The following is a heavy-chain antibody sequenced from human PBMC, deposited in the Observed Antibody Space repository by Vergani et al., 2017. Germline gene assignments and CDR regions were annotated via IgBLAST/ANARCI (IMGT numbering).Heavy chain of an antibody. D-gene: IGHD6-13*01. Sequence: EVQLLESGGGLVQPGGSLRLSCAASGFTFSSYAMSWVRQAPGKGLEWVSAISGSGGSTYYADSVKGRVTISRDNSKNTLYLHMNSLRAEDTAVYFCAKDISSWYYFDYWGQGTLVTVSS. CDR1: GFTFSSYA. V-gene: IGHV3-23*01. J-gene: IGHJ4*02. CDR2: ISGSGGST. CDR3: AKDISSWYYFDY.